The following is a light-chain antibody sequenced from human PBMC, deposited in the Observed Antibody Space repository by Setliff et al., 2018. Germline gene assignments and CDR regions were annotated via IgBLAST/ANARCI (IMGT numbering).Light chain of an antibody. CDR1: SRDIGDYIY. CDR3: SSFTDSSILL. Sequence: ALTQPASVSGSPGQSITISCTGTSRDIGDYIYVSWYQQHPGKAPKLMIYDVTNRPPGVSNRFSGSKSGNTASLTISGLQAEDEAEYYCSSFTDSSILLFGTGTKVTVL. CDR2: DVT. J-gene: IGLJ1*01. V-gene: IGLV2-14*03.